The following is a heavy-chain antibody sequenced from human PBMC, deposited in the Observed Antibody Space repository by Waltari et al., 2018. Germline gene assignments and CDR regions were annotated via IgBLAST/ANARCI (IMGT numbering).Heavy chain of an antibody. Sequence: QGQLVQSGAEVKKPGASVTVSCKASGYNFRPYGISWVRQAPGQGLEWMGWINPYNGNTNYAQMVQDRVTLTTDTSTSTAYMELRSLTSADTAVYYCARVRASGGNSAFDIWGQETMVTVSS. J-gene: IGHJ3*02. CDR3: ARVRASGGNSAFDI. CDR2: INPYNGNT. D-gene: IGHD1-1*01. CDR1: GYNFRPYG. V-gene: IGHV1-18*01.